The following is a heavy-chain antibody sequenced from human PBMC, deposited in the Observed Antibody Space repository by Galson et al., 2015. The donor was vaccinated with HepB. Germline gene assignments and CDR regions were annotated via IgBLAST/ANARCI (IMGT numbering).Heavy chain of an antibody. CDR3: ARGAFSRWYSRGPPYWYFDL. CDR2: INHSGST. CDR1: GFTFSSYA. J-gene: IGHJ2*01. D-gene: IGHD4-23*01. Sequence: LRLSCAASGFTFSSYAMSWVRQAPGKGLEWIGEINHSGSTNYNPSLKSRVTISVDTSKNQFSLKLSSVTAADTAVYYCARGAFSRWYSRGPPYWYFDLWGRGTLVTVSS. V-gene: IGHV4-34*01.